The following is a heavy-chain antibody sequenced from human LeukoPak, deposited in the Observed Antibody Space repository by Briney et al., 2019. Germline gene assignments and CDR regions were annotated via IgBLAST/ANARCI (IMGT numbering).Heavy chain of an antibody. CDR3: AGYAASIAARLRRFDY. CDR1: GYTFTSYG. CDR2: IIPIFGTA. D-gene: IGHD6-6*01. V-gene: IGHV1-69*05. J-gene: IGHJ4*02. Sequence: ASVKVSCKASGYTFTSYGISWVRQAPGQGLEWMGGIIPIFGTANYAQKFQGRVTITTDESTSTAYMELSSLRSEDTAVYYCAGYAASIAARLRRFDYWGQGTLVTVSS.